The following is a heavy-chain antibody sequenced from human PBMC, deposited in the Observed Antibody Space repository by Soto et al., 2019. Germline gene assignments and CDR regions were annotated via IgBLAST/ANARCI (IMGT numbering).Heavy chain of an antibody. D-gene: IGHD3-10*01. CDR2: ISGNGANT. CDR1: GLTFSTYA. CDR3: AKDRPNYYGSGGGYYKARGDY. J-gene: IGHJ4*02. V-gene: IGHV3-23*01. Sequence: EVQLLGSGGGLVQPGGSLRLSCAASGLTFSTYAMSWVRQAPGKGLEWVSSISGNGANTYYTDSVKGRFIISRDNSKNTLFMQMNSVSAEDTALYYCAKDRPNYYGSGGGYYKARGDYWGQGTLVTVSS.